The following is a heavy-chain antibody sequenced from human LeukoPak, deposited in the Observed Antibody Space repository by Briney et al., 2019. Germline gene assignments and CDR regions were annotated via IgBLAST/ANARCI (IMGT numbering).Heavy chain of an antibody. V-gene: IGHV4-59*01. CDR3: ARALARYWGHYMDV. J-gene: IGHJ6*03. CDR2: IYYSGRT. CDR1: GGSISSYY. D-gene: IGHD7-27*01. Sequence: PSETLSLTCTVSGGSISSYYWSWIRQPPGKGLEWIGYIYYSGRTNYNPSLKSRDTISVDTSKNQFSLKLSSVTAADTAVYYCARALARYWGHYMDVWGKGTTVTISS.